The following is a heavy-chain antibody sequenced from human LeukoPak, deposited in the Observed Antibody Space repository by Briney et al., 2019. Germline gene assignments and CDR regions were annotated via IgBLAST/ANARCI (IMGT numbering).Heavy chain of an antibody. D-gene: IGHD3-10*01. CDR3: ARDGRGSRSSWFDP. Sequence: ASVKVSCKAFGYTFTSNYMHWVRQAPGQGPEWMGWMNPKSGDTGYSQKFQGRVFITRDTSINTAYMELSSLGSDDTAVYYCARDGRGSRSSWFDPWGQGTLVIVSS. CDR2: MNPKSGDT. CDR1: GYTFTSNY. J-gene: IGHJ5*02. V-gene: IGHV1-8*03.